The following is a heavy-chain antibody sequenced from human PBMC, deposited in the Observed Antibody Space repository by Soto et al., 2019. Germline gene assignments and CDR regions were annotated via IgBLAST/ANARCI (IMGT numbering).Heavy chain of an antibody. CDR3: ARDLSIAVAGTGYMDV. CDR1: GFTFSSYS. J-gene: IGHJ6*03. Sequence: GGSLRLSCAASGFTFSSYSMNWVRQAPGKGLEWVSYISSSSSTIYYADSVKGRFTISRDNAKNSLYLQMNSLRAEDTAVYYCARDLSIAVAGTGYMDVWGKGTTVTVSS. V-gene: IGHV3-48*01. D-gene: IGHD6-19*01. CDR2: ISSSSSTI.